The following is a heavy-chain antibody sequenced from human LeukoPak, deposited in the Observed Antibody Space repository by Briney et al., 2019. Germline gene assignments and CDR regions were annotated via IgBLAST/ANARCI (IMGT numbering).Heavy chain of an antibody. J-gene: IGHJ6*03. CDR2: ISYDGSNK. CDR3: VREHYFYHMDG. CDR1: GFTFSNNA. Sequence: GGSLRLSCAASGFTFSNNAMHWVRQAPGKGLEWVAVISYDGSNKYHADSVKGRFTISRDNSKNTLYLQMNSLRAEDTAVYYCVREHYFYHMDGWGEGTTVTVSS. V-gene: IGHV3-30*03.